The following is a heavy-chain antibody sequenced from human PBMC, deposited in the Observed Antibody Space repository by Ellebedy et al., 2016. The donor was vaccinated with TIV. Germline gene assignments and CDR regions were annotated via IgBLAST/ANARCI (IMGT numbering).Heavy chain of an antibody. CDR2: IGTHEGNT. D-gene: IGHD6-6*01. V-gene: IGHV1-18*04. CDR1: GYTSTTYG. Sequence: AASAKVSCKASGYTSTTYGITWLRQAPGQGPEWMGWIGTHEGNTKYAPKLQGRVTMTRDTSKSTAYMELRSLRSNDTAVYYCARDRDGSSSSDFQHWGQGTLVTVSS. CDR3: ARDRDGSSSSDFQH. J-gene: IGHJ1*01.